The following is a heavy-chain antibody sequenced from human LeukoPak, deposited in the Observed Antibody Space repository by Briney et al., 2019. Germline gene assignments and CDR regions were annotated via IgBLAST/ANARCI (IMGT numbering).Heavy chain of an antibody. CDR2: IIPIFGIA. V-gene: IGHV1-69*04. Sequence: SVKVSCKASGGTFSSYAISWVRQAPGQGLEWMGRIIPIFGIANYAQKLQGRVTMTTDTSTSTVYMELRSLRSDDTAVYYCARGGNVFGGMDVWGKGTTVTVSS. CDR3: ARGGNVFGGMDV. CDR1: GGTFSSYA. J-gene: IGHJ6*04. D-gene: IGHD1-1*01.